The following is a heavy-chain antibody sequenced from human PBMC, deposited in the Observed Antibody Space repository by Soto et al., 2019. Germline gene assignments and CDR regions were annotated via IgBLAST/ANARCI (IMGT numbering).Heavy chain of an antibody. Sequence: GESLKISCKGSGYTFTNYWIGWVRQMPGKGLEWMGIIYPGDSDTKYNPSFQGQVTIAADKSITTTYLRWTSLKASDTAIYYCAASIFYYGMDVWGQGTTVTVSS. CDR1: GYTFTNYW. V-gene: IGHV5-51*01. J-gene: IGHJ6*02. CDR2: IYPGDSDT. CDR3: AASIFYYGMDV.